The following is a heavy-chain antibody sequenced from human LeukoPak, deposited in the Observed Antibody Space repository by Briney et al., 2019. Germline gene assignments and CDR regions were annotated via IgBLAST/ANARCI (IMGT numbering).Heavy chain of an antibody. D-gene: IGHD3-16*02. Sequence: PSQTLSLTCTVSGGSISSGNYYWSWIRQPAGKGLDWIGRIHTSGSTNYNPSLKSRVTISVDTSKNQFSLKLSSVTAADTAVYYCARGAESGGVIANFDYWGQGTLVTVSS. CDR2: IHTSGST. CDR3: ARGAESGGVIANFDY. J-gene: IGHJ4*02. V-gene: IGHV4-61*02. CDR1: GGSISSGNYY.